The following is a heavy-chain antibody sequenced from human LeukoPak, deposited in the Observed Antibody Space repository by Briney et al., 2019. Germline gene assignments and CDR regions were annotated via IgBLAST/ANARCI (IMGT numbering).Heavy chain of an antibody. V-gene: IGHV1-2*02. CDR1: GYTFTGYY. J-gene: IGHJ4*02. CDR3: ARGKPSDCSGGSCYVRSFDY. Sequence: GASVKVSCKASGYTFTGYYMHWVRQALGQGLEGMGWINPNSGGTNYAQKFQGRVTMTRDTSISTAYMELSRPRSDDTAVYYCARGKPSDCSGGSCYVRSFDYWGQGTLVTVSS. CDR2: INPNSGGT. D-gene: IGHD2-15*01.